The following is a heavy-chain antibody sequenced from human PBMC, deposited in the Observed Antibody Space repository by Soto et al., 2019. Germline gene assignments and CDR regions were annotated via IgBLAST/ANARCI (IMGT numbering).Heavy chain of an antibody. D-gene: IGHD6-13*01. J-gene: IGHJ5*02. Sequence: SEARPVTSAVSGGFFSGDCWTVCRHPPGTELERIGEINHSGSTNYNPSLKSRVTTSVDTSKNQFSLKLTSVTAADTAVYYCARGRFLYRRSWGKFLFDPRGQGTLVTVS. CDR2: INHSGST. CDR3: ARGRFLYRRSWGKFLFDP. V-gene: IGHV4-34*01. CDR1: GGFFSGDC.